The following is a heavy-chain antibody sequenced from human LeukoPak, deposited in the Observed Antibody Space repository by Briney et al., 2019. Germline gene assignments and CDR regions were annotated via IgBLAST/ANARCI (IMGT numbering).Heavy chain of an antibody. Sequence: GGSLRLSCAASGLSFSSFAMSWVRQGPARGLEWVSSLRGNGETFYADSVKGRFTLSSDSSRNTVYLQPNNLRVEDTAIYYCARASWVSSPDAVRWGQGTLVTVSS. CDR1: GLSFSSFA. V-gene: IGHV3-23*01. CDR2: LRGNGET. D-gene: IGHD3-16*01. J-gene: IGHJ4*02. CDR3: ARASWVSSPDAVR.